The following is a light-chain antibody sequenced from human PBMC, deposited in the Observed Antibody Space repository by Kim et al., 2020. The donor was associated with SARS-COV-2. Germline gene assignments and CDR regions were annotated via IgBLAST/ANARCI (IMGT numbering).Light chain of an antibody. CDR3: QQFYSYPIT. CDR2: DAS. Sequence: AFVGASVTITGRASQVVSSAVAWYQQTSGKAPKLLIYDASNLESRVPSRFSGSGSATDFTLTISSVQPEDFATYYCQQFYSYPITFAQGTRLEIK. J-gene: IGKJ5*01. CDR1: QVVSSA. V-gene: IGKV1-13*02.